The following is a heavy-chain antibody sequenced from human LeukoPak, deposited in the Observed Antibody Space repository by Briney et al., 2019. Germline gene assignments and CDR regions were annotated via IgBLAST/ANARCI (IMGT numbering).Heavy chain of an antibody. J-gene: IGHJ4*02. D-gene: IGHD1-14*01. CDR2: ISPSGGSR. Sequence: PGGSLRLSCAASGFIFGSCAMSWVRQSPGKGLEWVSAISPSGGSRYYADSVKGRFTISRDNAKNMLYLQMDSLRAEDTGIYYCARSNQADDYWGQGTLVTVSS. CDR3: ARSNQADDY. CDR1: GFIFGSCA. V-gene: IGHV3-23*01.